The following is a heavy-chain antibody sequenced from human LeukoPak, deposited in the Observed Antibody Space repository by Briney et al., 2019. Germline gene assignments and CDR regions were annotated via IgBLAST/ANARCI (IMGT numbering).Heavy chain of an antibody. V-gene: IGHV3-23*01. CDR3: ASVWGVVVAARL. J-gene: IGHJ6*04. CDR1: GFTFSSYN. Sequence: GGSLRLSCAASGFTFSSYNMNWVRQAPGKGLELVSSISSSCGSTYYADSVQGRFTISRDNSKNTLYLQMNSLSPEDTTVYYCASVWGVVVAARLWGKGTTVSISS. D-gene: IGHD2-15*01. CDR2: ISSSCGST.